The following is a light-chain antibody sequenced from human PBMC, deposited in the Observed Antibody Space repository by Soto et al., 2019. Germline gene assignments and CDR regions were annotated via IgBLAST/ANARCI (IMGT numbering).Light chain of an antibody. CDR3: SSYTSSSTLYV. Sequence: QSALTQPASVSGSPGQSITISCTGTSSDVGGYNYVSWYQQHPGKAPKLMIYEVSNRPSGVSNRFSGSKSGNTASLTISGPQVEDEADYYCSSYTSSSTLYVFGTGTKLTVL. CDR1: SSDVGGYNY. CDR2: EVS. V-gene: IGLV2-14*01. J-gene: IGLJ1*01.